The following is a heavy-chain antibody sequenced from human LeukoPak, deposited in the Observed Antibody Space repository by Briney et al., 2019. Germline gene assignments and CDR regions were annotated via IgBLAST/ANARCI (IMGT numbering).Heavy chain of an antibody. J-gene: IGHJ4*02. V-gene: IGHV3-23*01. CDR1: GFSFSSYA. CDR2: MSSSDDGR. CDR3: ARCTTGKTFGSLREIKKSREIDY. Sequence: GGSLRLSCATSGFSFSSYAMSWVRQAPGKGLEWVSAMSSSDDGRYYAASVRGRFTISRDTSRSTLYLQMNSLRAEDAAVYYCARCTTGKTFGSLREIKKSREIDYWGQGTLVTVSS. D-gene: IGHD1-1*01.